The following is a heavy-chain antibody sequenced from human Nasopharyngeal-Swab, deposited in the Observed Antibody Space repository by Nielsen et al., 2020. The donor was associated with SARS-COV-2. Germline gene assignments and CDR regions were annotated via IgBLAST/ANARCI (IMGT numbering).Heavy chain of an antibody. D-gene: IGHD6-19*01. CDR2: TYYSGST. CDR1: GGSISSSSYY. CDR3: ARGAYSSGWYDY. Sequence: SETLSLTCTVSGGSISSSSYYWGWIRQPPGKGLEWIGSTYYSGSTYYNPSLKSRVTISVDTSKNQFSLKLSSVTAADTAVYYCARGAYSSGWYDYWGQGTLVTVSS. J-gene: IGHJ4*02. V-gene: IGHV4-39*01.